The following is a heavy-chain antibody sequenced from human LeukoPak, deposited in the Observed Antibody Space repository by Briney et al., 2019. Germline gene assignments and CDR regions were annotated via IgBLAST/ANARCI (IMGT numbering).Heavy chain of an antibody. Sequence: SGTLSLTCAVSGGSISSSNWWSWVRQPPGKGLEWIGEIYHSGNTNYNPSLKSRVTMSVDKSKNQFSLKLSSVTAADTAVYYCARQAGSYAFYYYDYWGQGTLVTVSS. CDR2: IYHSGNT. V-gene: IGHV4-4*02. CDR1: GGSISSSNW. J-gene: IGHJ4*02. D-gene: IGHD2-2*01. CDR3: ARQAGSYAFYYYDY.